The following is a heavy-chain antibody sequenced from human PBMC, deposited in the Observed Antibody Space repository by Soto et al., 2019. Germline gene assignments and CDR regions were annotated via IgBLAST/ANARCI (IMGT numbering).Heavy chain of an antibody. CDR2: IYYSGST. CDR1: GGSISSGDYY. CDR3: ARAQGSGFLVS. Sequence: QVQLQESGPGLVKPSQTLSLTCTVSGGSISSGDYYWSWIRQPPGKGLEWIGYIYYSGSTYYHPSLKSRVTISVDAAKNQFSLKLSSVTAADTAVYYCARAQGSGFLVSWGQGTLVTVSS. D-gene: IGHD3-10*01. V-gene: IGHV4-30-4*01. J-gene: IGHJ4*02.